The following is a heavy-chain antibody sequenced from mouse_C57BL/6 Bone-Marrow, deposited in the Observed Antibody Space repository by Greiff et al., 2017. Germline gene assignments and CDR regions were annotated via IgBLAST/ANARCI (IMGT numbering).Heavy chain of an antibody. J-gene: IGHJ4*01. V-gene: IGHV1-15*01. CDR1: GYTFTDYE. Sequence: QVQLQQSGAELVRPGASVTLSCKASGYTFTDYEMPWVKQTPVHGLEWIGAIDPETGGTAYNQKFKGKAILTADKSSSTAYMELRSLTSEDSAVYYCTREPHYYVSSPYAMDYWGQGTSVTVSS. D-gene: IGHD1-1*01. CDR3: TREPHYYVSSPYAMDY. CDR2: IDPETGGT.